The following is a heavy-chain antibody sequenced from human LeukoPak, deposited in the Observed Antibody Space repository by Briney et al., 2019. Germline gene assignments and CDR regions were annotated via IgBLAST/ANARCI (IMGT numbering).Heavy chain of an antibody. V-gene: IGHV3-23*01. CDR3: AKGSYYDSSGTYYFDY. D-gene: IGHD3-22*01. CDR1: GFTFSSYA. J-gene: IGHJ4*02. CDR2: ISGSGGST. Sequence: PGGSLRLSCAASGFTFSSYAMSWVRQAPGKGLEWVSVISGSGGSTYYADSVKGRFTISRDNSKNTLYLQMNSLRAEDTALYYCAKGSYYDSSGTYYFDYWGQGTLVTVSS.